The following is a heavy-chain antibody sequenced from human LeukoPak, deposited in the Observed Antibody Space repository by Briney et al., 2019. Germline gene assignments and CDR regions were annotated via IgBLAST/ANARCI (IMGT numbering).Heavy chain of an antibody. CDR2: ISSSSSYI. CDR1: GFTFSSYS. Sequence: PGGSLRLSCAASGFTFSSYSMNWVRQAPGKGLEWVSSISSSSSYIYYADSVKGRFTISRDNAKNSLYLQMNSLRAEDTAVYYCAREGGEKCSSTSCSFDYWGQGTLVTVSS. D-gene: IGHD2-2*01. CDR3: AREGGEKCSSTSCSFDY. J-gene: IGHJ4*02. V-gene: IGHV3-21*01.